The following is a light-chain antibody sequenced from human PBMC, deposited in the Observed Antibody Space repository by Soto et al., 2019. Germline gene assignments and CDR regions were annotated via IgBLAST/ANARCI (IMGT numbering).Light chain of an antibody. CDR3: QQYGSPPLT. CDR1: QSVSSSY. Sequence: EIVLTQSPCTLSLSPGERATLSCRASQSVSSSYLSWYQQKSGQAPRLLIYGASSRATGIPDRFSGSGSGTDFTLTISRLEPEDFAVYYCQQYGSPPLTFGGGTKVDIK. CDR2: GAS. V-gene: IGKV3-20*01. J-gene: IGKJ4*01.